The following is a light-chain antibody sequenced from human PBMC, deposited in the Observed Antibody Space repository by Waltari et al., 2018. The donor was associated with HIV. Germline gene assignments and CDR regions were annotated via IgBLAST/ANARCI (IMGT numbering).Light chain of an antibody. Sequence: EIVMTQSPATLSVSPGERATLSCRASQSFGSSLAWYQQKPGLAPRLLIYAASTRATGIPAKFSGSGSGTDFTLTISSLQSEDFAIYYCQQYNNWPYTFGQGTKLEFK. CDR2: AAS. CDR3: QQYNNWPYT. CDR1: QSFGSS. V-gene: IGKV3-15*01. J-gene: IGKJ2*01.